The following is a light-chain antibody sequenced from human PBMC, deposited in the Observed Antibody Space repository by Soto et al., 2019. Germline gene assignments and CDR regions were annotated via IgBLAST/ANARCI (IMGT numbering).Light chain of an antibody. V-gene: IGKV3-15*01. CDR2: GAS. Sequence: EIVMTQSPATLSVSPGDRVTLSCRASQSVGTNVAWYQQRPGQAPRLLIYGASVRASGIPTRFSGSGSETEITLTVTSLQAEDFAIYYCQQWVRWTFGQGTRLEL. CDR3: QQWVRWT. J-gene: IGKJ1*01. CDR1: QSVGTN.